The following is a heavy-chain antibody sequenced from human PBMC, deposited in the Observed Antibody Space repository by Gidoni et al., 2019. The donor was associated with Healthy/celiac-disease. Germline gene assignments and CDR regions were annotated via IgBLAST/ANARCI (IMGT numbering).Heavy chain of an antibody. CDR3: ARDQVEDIFDY. CDR2: ISSSSSYI. CDR1: GFPFSSYS. Sequence: EVQLVESGGGLVKPGGSLRLYCAASGFPFSSYSLTWVRRAQGKGLEWVSSISSSSSYIYYADSVKARFTISRDNAKNPLYLQMNSLRAEDTAVYYCARDQVEDIFDYWGQGTLVTVSS. V-gene: IGHV3-21*01. J-gene: IGHJ4*02.